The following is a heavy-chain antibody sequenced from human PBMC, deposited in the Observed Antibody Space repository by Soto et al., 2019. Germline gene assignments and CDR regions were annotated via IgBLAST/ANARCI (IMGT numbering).Heavy chain of an antibody. V-gene: IGHV3-74*01. Sequence: GGSLRLSCAASGFTFSSYWMHWVRQAPGKGLVWVSRINSDGSSTSYADSVKGRFTISRDNAKNTLYLQMNSLRAEDTAVYYCARGHFWSGYYLFDYWGQGTLVTVSS. CDR3: ARGHFWSGYYLFDY. CDR1: GFTFSSYW. J-gene: IGHJ4*02. D-gene: IGHD3-3*02. CDR2: INSDGSST.